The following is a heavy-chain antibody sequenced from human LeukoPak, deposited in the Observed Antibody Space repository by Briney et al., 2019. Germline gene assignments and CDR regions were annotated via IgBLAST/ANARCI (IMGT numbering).Heavy chain of an antibody. V-gene: IGHV3-11*01. J-gene: IGHJ6*03. Sequence: GGSLRLSCAASGFTFSDYDMSWIRQAPGKGLEWVSYISSSGSTIDYADSVKGRFTISSDNAKNSLYLQMNSLRAEDTALYYCATLPPRYCSSPSCSTYYYYYYMDVWGNGTPVTVSS. D-gene: IGHD2-2*01. CDR1: GFTFSDYD. CDR3: ATLPPRYCSSPSCSTYYYYYYMDV. CDR2: ISSSGSTI.